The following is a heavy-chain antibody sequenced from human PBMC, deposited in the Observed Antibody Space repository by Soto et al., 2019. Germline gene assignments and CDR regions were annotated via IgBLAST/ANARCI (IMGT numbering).Heavy chain of an antibody. V-gene: IGHV1-2*02. D-gene: IGHD2-2*01. CDR1: GYSFFANY. CDR2: IIPGSGDT. CDR3: ARDAGGYQGAFDM. Sequence: GASVKVSCKTSGYSFFANYMHWVRQAPGQGLEWMGWIIPGSGDTEYSQKFQGRVTLTRDTSISTVYMELSSLRSDDTAVYYCARDAGGYQGAFDMWGRGTMVTVSS. J-gene: IGHJ3*02.